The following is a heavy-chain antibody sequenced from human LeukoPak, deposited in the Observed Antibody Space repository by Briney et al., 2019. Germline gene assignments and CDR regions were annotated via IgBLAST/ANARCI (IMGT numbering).Heavy chain of an antibody. CDR2: ISAYNGNT. V-gene: IGHV1-18*01. J-gene: IGHJ4*02. D-gene: IGHD3-3*01. CDR1: GYTLTIYG. CDR3: ARDPTFLEWTYDY. Sequence: ASVKVSCKASGYTLTIYGISWVRQAPGQGRGWMGWISAYNGNTNYAQKLQGRVTMTTDTSTSTAYMELRSLRSDDTAVYYCARDPTFLEWTYDYWGEGSLVTVSS.